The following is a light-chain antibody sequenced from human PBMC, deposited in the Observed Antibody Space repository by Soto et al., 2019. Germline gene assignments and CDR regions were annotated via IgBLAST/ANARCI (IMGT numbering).Light chain of an antibody. CDR1: QGISNY. CDR2: AAS. CDR3: QQLNSSPFT. Sequence: DIQLTQSPSFLSASVGDRVTIPCRASQGISNYLAWYQQKPGKAPQLLIYAASTLQSGVPSRFSGSGSGTEFTLTISSLQPEDFATYCCQQLNSSPFTFGPGTKVDIK. J-gene: IGKJ3*01. V-gene: IGKV1-9*01.